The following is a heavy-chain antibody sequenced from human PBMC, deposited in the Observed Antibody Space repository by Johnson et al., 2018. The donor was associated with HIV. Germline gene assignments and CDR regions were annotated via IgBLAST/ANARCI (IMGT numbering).Heavy chain of an antibody. D-gene: IGHD3-16*01. CDR1: GFTFDDYA. CDR2: ISWNSGSI. CDR3: AKGGSLGGFDI. V-gene: IGHV3-9*01. J-gene: IGHJ3*02. Sequence: VQLVESGGGLVQPGGSLRLSCAASGFTFDDYAMHWVRQAPGKGLEWVSGISWNSGSIGYADSVKGRFTISRDNAKNSLYLQMNSLRPEDTALYYCAKGGSLGGFDIWGQGTMVTVSS.